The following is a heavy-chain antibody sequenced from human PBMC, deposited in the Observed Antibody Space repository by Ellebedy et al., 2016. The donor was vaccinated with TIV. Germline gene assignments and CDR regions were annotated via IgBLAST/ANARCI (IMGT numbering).Heavy chain of an antibody. D-gene: IGHD5-12*01. CDR2: IYYSGST. CDR3: ARKLRGYSGYDGNWFDP. V-gene: IGHV4-39*01. Sequence: SETLSLXCTVSGGSISSSSYYWGWIRQPPGKGLEWIGSIYYSGSTYYNPSLKSRVIISVDTSKNQFSLKLSSVTAADTAVYYCARKLRGYSGYDGNWFDPWGQGTLVTVSS. J-gene: IGHJ5*02. CDR1: GGSISSSSYY.